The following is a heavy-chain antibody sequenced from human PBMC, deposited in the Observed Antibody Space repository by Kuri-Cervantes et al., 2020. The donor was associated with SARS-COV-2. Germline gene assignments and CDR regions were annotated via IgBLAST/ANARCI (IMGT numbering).Heavy chain of an antibody. J-gene: IGHJ4*02. CDR3: ARSSSGSYSDFEY. CDR2: LNPDTGNT. CDR1: GYSFSTYD. V-gene: IGHV1-8*02. D-gene: IGHD1-26*01. Sequence: ASVKVSCKASGYSFSTYDINWVRQAAGQGLEWMGWLNPDTGNTGNAKKFQGRVTMTTDTSINTAYMEVSSLSFEDTAIYYCARSSSGSYSDFEYWCQATLVTVSS.